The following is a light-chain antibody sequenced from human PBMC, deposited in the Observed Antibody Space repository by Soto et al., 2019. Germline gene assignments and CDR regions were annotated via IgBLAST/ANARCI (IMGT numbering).Light chain of an antibody. CDR1: QDISNH. CDR2: DAS. CDR3: QQYDSFPIT. V-gene: IGKV1-33*01. J-gene: IGKJ5*01. Sequence: DLQMAQSRSSLSAYVGDRVTITCQASQDISNHLNWYQQKPGKAPRLLIYDASNLETGVPSRFSGSGSGTDFTVTISSLQPEDIATYYCQQYDSFPITFGQGTRLEN.